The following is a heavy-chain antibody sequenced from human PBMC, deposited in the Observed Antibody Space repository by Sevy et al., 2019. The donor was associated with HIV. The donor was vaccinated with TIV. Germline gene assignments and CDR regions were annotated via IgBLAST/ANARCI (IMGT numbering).Heavy chain of an antibody. D-gene: IGHD6-19*01. J-gene: IGHJ4*02. CDR2: IYYSGST. Sequence: SETLSLTCTVSGGSISSSTYYWGWIRQPPGKGLEWIASIYYSGSTYYNASLESRVTISVDMSENQFSLRLSSVTAADTAVYYCARHGGIAVATLDYWGQGTLVTVSS. CDR1: GGSISSSTYY. CDR3: ARHGGIAVATLDY. V-gene: IGHV4-39*01.